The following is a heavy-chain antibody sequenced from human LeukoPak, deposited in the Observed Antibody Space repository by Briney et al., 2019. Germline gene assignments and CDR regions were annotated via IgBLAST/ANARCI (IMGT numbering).Heavy chain of an antibody. V-gene: IGHV4-59*01. Sequence: PSETLSFTCIVSGGSIGTYHWSWIRQPPGKGLDWVGYIYYNGNTNYNPSLRSRVTISVDTSNNQFSLRLSSVTAADTAVYYCARGHPPNLDVWGQGTTVTVSS. CDR3: ARGHPPNLDV. CDR1: GGSIGTYH. J-gene: IGHJ6*02. CDR2: IYYNGNT.